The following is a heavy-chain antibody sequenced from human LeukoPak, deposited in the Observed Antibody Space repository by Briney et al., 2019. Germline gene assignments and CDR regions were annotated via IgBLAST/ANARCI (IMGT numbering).Heavy chain of an antibody. CDR3: ARLSIAAAGPDAFDI. D-gene: IGHD6-13*01. J-gene: IGHJ3*02. CDR2: IYTSGST. V-gene: IGHV4-61*02. Sequence: SQTLSLTCTVSGGSISSGSYYWSWIRQPAGKGLEWIGRIYTSGSTNYNPSLKSRVTISVDTSKNQFSLKLSSVTAADTAVYYCARLSIAAAGPDAFDIWGQGTMVTVSS. CDR1: GGSISSGSYY.